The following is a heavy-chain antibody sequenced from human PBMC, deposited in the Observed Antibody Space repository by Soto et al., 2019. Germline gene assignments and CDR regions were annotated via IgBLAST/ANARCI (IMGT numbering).Heavy chain of an antibody. CDR3: ARGTTPHGAPAWYYFAS. CDR1: GASITTSSY. CDR2: FSLSGTT. Sequence: PSETLSLTCSVSGASITTSSYWSWIRQPAGKGLEWIGRFSLSGTTNYNPSLRSRVTMSADVSKNQFSLRLTSVTAADTALYYCARGTTPHGAPAWYYFASWGQATPVTVSS. V-gene: IGHV4-4*07. J-gene: IGHJ4*02. D-gene: IGHD1-1*01.